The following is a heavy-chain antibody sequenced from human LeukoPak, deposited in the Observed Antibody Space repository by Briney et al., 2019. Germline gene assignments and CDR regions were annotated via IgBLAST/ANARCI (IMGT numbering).Heavy chain of an antibody. CDR1: GYSFTSYW. V-gene: IGHV5-51*01. Sequence: AGESLKISCKGSGYSFTSYWIGWVRQMPGKGLEWMGIIYPGDSDTRYSPSFQGQVTISADKSISTAYLQWSSLKASDTAMYYCARQGTYYDILTGYRAYYFDYWGQGTLVTVSS. J-gene: IGHJ4*02. CDR3: ARQGTYYDILTGYRAYYFDY. D-gene: IGHD3-9*01. CDR2: IYPGDSDT.